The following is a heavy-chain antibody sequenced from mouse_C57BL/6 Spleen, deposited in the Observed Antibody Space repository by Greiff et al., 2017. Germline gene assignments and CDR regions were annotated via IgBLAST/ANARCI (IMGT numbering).Heavy chain of an antibody. CDR1: GFTFSSYA. D-gene: IGHD2-4*01. J-gene: IGHJ3*01. Sequence: DVKLVESGGGLVKPGGSLKLSCAASGFTFSSYAMSWVRQTPEKRLEWVATISDGGSYTYYPDNVKGRFTISRDNAKNNLYLQMSHLKSEDTAMYYCARGDDYDDAWFAYWGQGTLVTVSA. CDR3: ARGDDYDDAWFAY. V-gene: IGHV5-4*03. CDR2: ISDGGSYT.